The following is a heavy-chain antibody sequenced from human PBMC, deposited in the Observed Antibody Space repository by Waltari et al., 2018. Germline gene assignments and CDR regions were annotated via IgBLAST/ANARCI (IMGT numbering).Heavy chain of an antibody. V-gene: IGHV1-8*03. CDR3: ARSAARTDAFDI. D-gene: IGHD2-15*01. J-gene: IGHJ3*02. CDR2: INPNSGNT. Sequence: QVQLVQSGAEVKKPGASVKVYCKASGYTFTSYDHHWVPQATGQGLEWMGLINPNSGNTGYAQKFHGRVTITRNTSISTAYMELSSLRSEDTAVYYGARSAARTDAFDIWGQGTMVTVSS. CDR1: GYTFTSYD.